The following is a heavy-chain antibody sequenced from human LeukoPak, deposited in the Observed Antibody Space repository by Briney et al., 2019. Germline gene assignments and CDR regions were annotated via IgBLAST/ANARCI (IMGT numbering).Heavy chain of an antibody. D-gene: IGHD2-8*01. V-gene: IGHV4-34*01. CDR1: GGSFSGYY. CDR3: ARDPPCTNGVCLLDY. J-gene: IGHJ4*02. Sequence: SETLSLTCAVYGGSFSGYYWSWIRQPPGKGLEWIGEINHSGSTNYNPSLKSRVTISVDTSKNQFSLKLSSVTAADTAVYYCARDPPCTNGVCLLDYWGQGTLVTVSS. CDR2: INHSGST.